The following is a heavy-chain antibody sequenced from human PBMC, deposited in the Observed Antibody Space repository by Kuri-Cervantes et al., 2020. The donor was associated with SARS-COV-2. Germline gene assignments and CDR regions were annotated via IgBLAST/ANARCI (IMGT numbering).Heavy chain of an antibody. CDR2: INHSGST. CDR3: ARVGVYCSSTSCYPNWFDP. Sequence: SETLSLTCAVYGGSFSGYYWSWIRQPPGKRLEWIGEINHSGSTNYNPSLKSRVTISVDTSKNQFSLKLSSVTAADTAVHYCARVGVYCSSTSCYPNWFDPWGQGTLVTVSS. D-gene: IGHD2-2*01. CDR1: GGSFSGYY. V-gene: IGHV4-34*01. J-gene: IGHJ5*02.